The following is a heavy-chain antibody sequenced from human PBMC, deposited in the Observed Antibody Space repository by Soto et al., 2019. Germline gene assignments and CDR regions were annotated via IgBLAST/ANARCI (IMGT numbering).Heavy chain of an antibody. CDR2: INHSGST. V-gene: IGHV4-34*01. CDR3: ARGPRVVMVPNDASDI. J-gene: IGHJ3*02. CDR1: GGSFSGYY. Sequence: PSETLSLTCAVYGGSFSGYYWSWIRQPPGKGLEWIGEINHSGSTNYNPSLKSRVTISVDTSKNQFSLKLSSVTAADTAVYYCARGPRVVMVPNDASDIWGQGTMVTVSS. D-gene: IGHD3-22*01.